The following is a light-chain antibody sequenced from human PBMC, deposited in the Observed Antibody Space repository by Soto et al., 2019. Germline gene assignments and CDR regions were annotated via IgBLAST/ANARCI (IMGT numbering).Light chain of an antibody. CDR1: TGAVTSGHY. Sequence: QTVVIQEPSLTVSPGGTVTLTCGSTTGAVTSGHYPYWFQRKPGQAPKTLIYDTSNKRSWTPARFSGSLLGGKAALTLSGAQPEDEADYYCLLSYSDARKVAFGGGTKLTVL. V-gene: IGLV7-46*01. CDR2: DTS. CDR3: LLSYSDARKVA. J-gene: IGLJ2*01.